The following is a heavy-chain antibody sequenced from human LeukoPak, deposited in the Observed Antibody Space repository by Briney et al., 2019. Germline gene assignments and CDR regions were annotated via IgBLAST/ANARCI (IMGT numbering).Heavy chain of an antibody. CDR3: VILRRNSVTSGYYYYYDY. J-gene: IGHJ4*02. CDR2: ISVRSNYI. D-gene: IGHD3-22*01. Sequence: AGGSLRLSCAASEHTFSSYSIYWVRQAPGKGLEWVSSISVRSNYIYYADSVRGRFSISRDDARDSLYLQMNSLRAEDTAVYYCVILRRNSVTSGYYYYYDYWGQGTLVTVSS. V-gene: IGHV3-21*01. CDR1: EHTFSSYS.